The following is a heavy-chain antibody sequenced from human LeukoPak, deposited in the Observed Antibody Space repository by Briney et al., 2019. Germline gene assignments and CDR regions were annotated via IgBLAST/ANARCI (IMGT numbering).Heavy chain of an antibody. CDR1: GFTFSNAW. J-gene: IGHJ4*02. D-gene: IGHD5-18*01. V-gene: IGHV3-15*01. CDR2: IKSKTDGGTT. Sequence: GGSLRLSCAASGFTFSNAWMSWVRQAPEKGLEWVGRIKSKTDGGTTDYAAPVKGRFTISRDDSKNTLYLQMNSLKTEDTAVYYCTTDPNTAMVAYYFDYWGQGTLVTVSS. CDR3: TTDPNTAMVAYYFDY.